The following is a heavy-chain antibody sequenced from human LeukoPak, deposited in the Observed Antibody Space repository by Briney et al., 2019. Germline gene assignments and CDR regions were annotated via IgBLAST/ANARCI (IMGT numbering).Heavy chain of an antibody. D-gene: IGHD2-2*01. Sequence: GGSLRLSCAASGFTFSDYYMSWIRQAPGKWLEWVSYISSSSSYTNYADSVKGRFTISRDNAKNSLYLQMNSLRAEDTAVYYCAGRTSQVAFAYWGQGTLVTVSS. J-gene: IGHJ4*02. CDR2: ISSSSSYT. CDR3: AGRTSQVAFAY. V-gene: IGHV3-11*06. CDR1: GFTFSDYY.